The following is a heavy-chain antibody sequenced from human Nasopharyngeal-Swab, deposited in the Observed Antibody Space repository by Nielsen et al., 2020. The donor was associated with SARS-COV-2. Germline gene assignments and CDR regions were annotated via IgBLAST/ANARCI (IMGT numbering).Heavy chain of an antibody. CDR1: GFTFSPYT. Sequence: GGPLRLSCATSGFTFSPYTMTWVRQAPGKGLQWILYITSGNHVQYADSVRGRFTISRDNAKNSLYLQLNSLTAEDTAVYYCARERGGGYRDYWGQGTLVTVSS. CDR3: ARERGGGYRDY. J-gene: IGHJ4*02. V-gene: IGHV3-21*05. CDR2: ITSGNHV. D-gene: IGHD5-24*01.